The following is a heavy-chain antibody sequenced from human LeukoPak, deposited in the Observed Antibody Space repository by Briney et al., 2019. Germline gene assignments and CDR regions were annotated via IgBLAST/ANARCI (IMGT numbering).Heavy chain of an antibody. CDR2: ISESGSDI. D-gene: IGHD1-26*01. CDR3: ARGPLGWSDY. Sequence: GGSLRLSCAASGFTVTKYNLNWVRQARGKGLEWVSFISESGSDIYYAGSVKGRFTISRDIAKNSVYLQMNSLRDEDTAVYYCARGPLGWSDYWGQGLLVTVSS. V-gene: IGHV3-48*02. J-gene: IGHJ4*02. CDR1: GFTVTKYN.